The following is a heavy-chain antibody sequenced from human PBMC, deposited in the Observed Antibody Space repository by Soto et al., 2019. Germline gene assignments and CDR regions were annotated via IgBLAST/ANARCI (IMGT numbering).Heavy chain of an antibody. V-gene: IGHV3-23*01. CDR1: GFTFSSYA. CDR2: ISGSGGST. J-gene: IGHJ4*02. CDR3: AKGYSSIGIRLWPFDY. D-gene: IGHD2-21*01. Sequence: GGSLRLSCAASGFTFSSYAMSWVRQAPGKGLEWVSAISGSGGSTYYADSVKGRFTISRDNSKNTLYLQMNSLRAEDTAVYYCAKGYSSIGIRLWPFDYWGQGTLVTVSS.